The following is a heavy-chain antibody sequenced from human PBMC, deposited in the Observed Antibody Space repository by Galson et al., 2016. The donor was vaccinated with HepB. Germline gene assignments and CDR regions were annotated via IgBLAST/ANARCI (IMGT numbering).Heavy chain of an antibody. Sequence: SLRLSCAASGFTFSNYAMSWVRQAPGKGLEWVSAINGRGGSTYYADSVKGRFTISRDNSKNTLYLQMNTLRAEDTAVYYCAKVSITIFVFDPWGQGTLVTVSS. J-gene: IGHJ5*02. CDR3: AKVSITIFVFDP. D-gene: IGHD3-3*01. CDR1: GFTFSNYA. V-gene: IGHV3-23*01. CDR2: INGRGGST.